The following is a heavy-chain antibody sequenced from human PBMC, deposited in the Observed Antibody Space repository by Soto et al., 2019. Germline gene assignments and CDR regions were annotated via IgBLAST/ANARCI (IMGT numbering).Heavy chain of an antibody. CDR1: GFTFSSYG. CDR3: AQDSLRSKAARRYYFDY. CDR2: ISYDGSNK. V-gene: IGHV3-30*18. J-gene: IGHJ4*02. D-gene: IGHD6-6*01. Sequence: GGSLRLSCAASGFTFSSYGMHWVRQAPGKGLEWVAVISYDGSNKYYADSVKGRFTISRDNSKNTLYLQMNSLRAEDTAVYYCAQDSLRSKAARRYYFDYWGQGTLVTVAS.